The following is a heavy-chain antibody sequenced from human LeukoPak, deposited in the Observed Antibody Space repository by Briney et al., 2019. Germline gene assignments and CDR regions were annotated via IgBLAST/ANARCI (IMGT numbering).Heavy chain of an antibody. Sequence: GGSLRLSCAASGFTFSSYSMNWVRQAPGKGLEWVSSISSSSSYIYYAGSVKGRFTISRDNAKNSLYLQMNSLRAEDTAVYYCARDEQADSTPDGMDVWGQGTTVTVSS. CDR1: GFTFSSYS. V-gene: IGHV3-21*01. J-gene: IGHJ6*02. CDR2: ISSSSSYI. D-gene: IGHD2-15*01. CDR3: ARDEQADSTPDGMDV.